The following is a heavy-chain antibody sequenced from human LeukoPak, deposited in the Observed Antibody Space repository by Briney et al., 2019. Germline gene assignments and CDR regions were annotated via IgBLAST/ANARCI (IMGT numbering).Heavy chain of an antibody. D-gene: IGHD3-22*01. V-gene: IGHV1-46*01. CDR3: ARGRNYYDSSGYYYEGDAFDI. CDR2: INPSGGST. CDR1: GYTFTSYY. J-gene: IGHJ3*02. Sequence: ASVKVSCKASGYTFTSYYMHWVPQAPGQGLEWMGIINPSGGSTSYAQKFQGRVTMTRDMSTSTVYMELSSLRSEDTAVYYCARGRNYYDSSGYYYEGDAFDIWGQGTMVTVSS.